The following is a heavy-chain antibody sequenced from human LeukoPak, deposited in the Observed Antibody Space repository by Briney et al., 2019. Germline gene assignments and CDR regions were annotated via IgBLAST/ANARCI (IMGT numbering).Heavy chain of an antibody. V-gene: IGHV4-4*09. Sequence: SETLSLTCTVSGGSISSYYWSWIRQPPGKGLEWIGYIYTSGSTNYNPSLKSRVTISVDTSKNQFSLKLSSVTAADTAVYYCALGCSSISCYGSYYYYMDVWGKGTAVTVSS. J-gene: IGHJ6*03. D-gene: IGHD2-2*01. CDR2: IYTSGST. CDR3: ALGCSSISCYGSYYYYMDV. CDR1: GGSISSYY.